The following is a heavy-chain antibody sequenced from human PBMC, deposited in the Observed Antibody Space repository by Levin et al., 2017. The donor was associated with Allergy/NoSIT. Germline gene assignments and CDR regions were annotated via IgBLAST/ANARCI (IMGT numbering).Heavy chain of an antibody. V-gene: IGHV1-2*02. CDR2: IHPNTGAT. CDR1: GYSFTGHY. Sequence: GESLKISCKASGYSFTGHYIHWMRQGPGQGPEWMGWIHPNTGATRYAPKFQDRITLTRYTSITTAYMEMRSLNSDDTAFYYCARELVSGAYYPDYWGQGTLVTVSS. CDR3: ARELVSGAYYPDY. D-gene: IGHD2-15*01. J-gene: IGHJ4*02.